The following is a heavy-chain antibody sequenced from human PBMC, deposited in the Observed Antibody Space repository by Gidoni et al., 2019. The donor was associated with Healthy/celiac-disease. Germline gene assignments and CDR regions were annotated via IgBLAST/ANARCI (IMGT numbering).Heavy chain of an antibody. V-gene: IGHV4-31*03. CDR1: GGSIRSGGYY. J-gene: IGHJ4*02. D-gene: IGHD4-17*01. CDR3: ASGYDYGDYVQFDY. CDR2: IYYSGST. Sequence: QVQLQESGPGLVKPSQTLSLTCTVSGGSIRSGGYYWSWIRQHPGKGLEWIGYIYYSGSTYYNPSLKSRVTISVDTSKNQFSLKLSSVTAADTAVYYCASGYDYGDYVQFDYWGQGTLVTVSS.